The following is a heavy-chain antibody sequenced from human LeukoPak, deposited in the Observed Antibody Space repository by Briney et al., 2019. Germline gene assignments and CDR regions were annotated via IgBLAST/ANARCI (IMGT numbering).Heavy chain of an antibody. CDR1: GFSFSSHS. Sequence: PGGSLRLSCEASGFSFSSHSMNWVRQAPGKGLEWVAYISSGSETKYYADSVKGRFTISRDNAKNSLFLQMNSLRAEDTAVYYCARDRGSITMVRRVNYYWCQGTLVTVSS. J-gene: IGHJ4*02. CDR3: ARDRGSITMVRRVNYY. V-gene: IGHV3-48*04. CDR2: ISSGSETK. D-gene: IGHD3-10*01.